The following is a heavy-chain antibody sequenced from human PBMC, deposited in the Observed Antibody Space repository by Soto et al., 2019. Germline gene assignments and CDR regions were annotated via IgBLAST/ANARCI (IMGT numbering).Heavy chain of an antibody. CDR3: AXERPYYYASRGNHWFDP. J-gene: IGHJ5*02. V-gene: IGHV1-3*01. CDR2: INAGNGNT. D-gene: IGHD3-22*01. CDR1: GYTFTSYA. Sequence: ASVKVSCKASGYTFTSYAMHWVRQAPGQRLEWMGWINAGNGNTKYSQKFQGRVTVTRDTSASTAYMELSSLRSEDTAVYYCAXERPYYYASRGNHWFDPWGQGTLVTVSS.